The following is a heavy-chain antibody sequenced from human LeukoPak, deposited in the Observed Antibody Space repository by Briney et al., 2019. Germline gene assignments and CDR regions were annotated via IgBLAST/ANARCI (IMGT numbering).Heavy chain of an antibody. CDR1: GFTFSSYA. Sequence: GGSLRLSCATSGFTFSSYAMSWVRQAPGKGLEWVSTISPSGGVTFYSDSVRGRFTISRDYSKDTLFLQMNSLRAEDTAVYYCARGFRGWYAEGFDYWGQGTLVTVSS. CDR3: ARGFRGWYAEGFDY. J-gene: IGHJ4*02. D-gene: IGHD6-19*01. CDR2: ISPSGGVT. V-gene: IGHV3-23*01.